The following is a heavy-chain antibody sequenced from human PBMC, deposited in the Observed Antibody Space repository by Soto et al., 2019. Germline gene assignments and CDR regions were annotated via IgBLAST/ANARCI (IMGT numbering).Heavy chain of an antibody. Sequence: SETLSLTCTVSGSPIRSGGYYWSWIRQHPEKGLEWIAYIYHSGSTDYNPSLKSRVTISEDTSKNQFSLKLSSVTAADTAVYYVARDQDSSGLYGMDFWGRGSSVTVSS. D-gene: IGHD3-22*01. CDR3: ARDQDSSGLYGMDF. V-gene: IGHV4-31*03. J-gene: IGHJ6*02. CDR1: GSPIRSGGYY. CDR2: IYHSGST.